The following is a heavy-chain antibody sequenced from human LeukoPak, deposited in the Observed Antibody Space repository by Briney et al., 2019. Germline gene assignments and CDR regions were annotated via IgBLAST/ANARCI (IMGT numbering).Heavy chain of an antibody. CDR2: VSWTGDKV. CDR3: ARRVPNQVITDYFDY. J-gene: IGHJ4*02. D-gene: IGHD3-16*01. Sequence: GGSLRLSCAASGFGFDDYAMHWIRQPPGKGLEWVSRVSWTGDKVDYAGSVKGRFTISRDNAKNSLFLQMNSLRAEDTAVYYCARRVPNQVITDYFDYWGQGTLVTVSS. CDR1: GFGFDDYA. V-gene: IGHV3-9*01.